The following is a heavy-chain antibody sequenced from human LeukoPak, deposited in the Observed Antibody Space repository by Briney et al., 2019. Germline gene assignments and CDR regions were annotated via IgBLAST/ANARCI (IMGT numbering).Heavy chain of an antibody. CDR1: GGTFSSYA. V-gene: IGHV1-69*13. CDR3: ARGATLQSGIFDY. CDR2: IIPIFGTA. J-gene: IGHJ4*02. D-gene: IGHD4-11*01. Sequence: ASVKVSCKASGGTFSSYAISWVRQAPGQGLEWMGGIIPIFGTANYAQKFQGRVTITADESTSTAYMELSSLRSEDTAVYYCARGATLQSGIFDYWGQGTLVTVSS.